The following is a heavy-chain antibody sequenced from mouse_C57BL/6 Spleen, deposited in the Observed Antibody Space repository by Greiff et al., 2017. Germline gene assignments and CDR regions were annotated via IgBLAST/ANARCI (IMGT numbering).Heavy chain of an antibody. CDR2: ISSGSSTI. J-gene: IGHJ1*03. CDR3: ARTGNWYFDV. V-gene: IGHV5-17*01. CDR1: GFTFSDYG. Sequence: DVQLVESGGGLVKPGGSLKLSCAASGFTFSDYGMHWVRQAPEKGLEWVAYISSGSSTIYYADTVKGRFTISRDNAKNTLFLQMTRLRSEDTAMYYCARTGNWYFDVWGTGTTVTVSS.